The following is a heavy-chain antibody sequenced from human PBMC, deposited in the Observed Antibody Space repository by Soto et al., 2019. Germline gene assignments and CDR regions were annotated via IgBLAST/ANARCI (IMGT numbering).Heavy chain of an antibody. V-gene: IGHV3-74*03. J-gene: IGHJ4*02. CDR2: INTDGSVA. D-gene: IGHD2-21*01. CDR3: VRDMQLWRLDS. Sequence: EVQLVESGGGLVQPGESLRLSCAASGLTFRSYWMHWVRQAPGKGLVWVSRINTDGSVAMYVDSVKGRFTISRDNAKNTLYLHMNILRAEDTAVYYCVRDMQLWRLDSWGQGPLVTVSS. CDR1: GLTFRSYW.